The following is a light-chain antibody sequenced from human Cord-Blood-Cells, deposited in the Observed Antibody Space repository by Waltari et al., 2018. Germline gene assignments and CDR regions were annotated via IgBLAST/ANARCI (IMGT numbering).Light chain of an antibody. V-gene: IGKV1-39*01. Sequence: DIQMTQSPSSLSASVGDRVTITCRASQSISSYLNWYQQKPGKAPKLLIYAASSLQSGVPSRFSGSGSGTDFTLTVSSRQPEDFATYYCQQSYSTPFTFGPWAKVDIK. CDR2: AAS. J-gene: IGKJ3*01. CDR3: QQSYSTPFT. CDR1: QSISSY.